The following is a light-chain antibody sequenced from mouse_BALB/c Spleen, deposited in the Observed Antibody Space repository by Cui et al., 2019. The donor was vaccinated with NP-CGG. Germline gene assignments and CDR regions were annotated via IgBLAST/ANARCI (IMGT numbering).Light chain of an antibody. J-gene: IGLJ1*01. CDR2: GTN. CDR3: ALWYSNHWV. CDR1: TGAVTTSNY. Sequence: QAVVTQKSALTTSPGETVTLTCRSSTGAVTTSNYANWVQENPDHLFTGLIGGTNNRAPGVPARFSGSLIGDKAALTITGAQTEDEAIYFCALWYSNHWVFGGGTKLTVL. V-gene: IGLV1*01.